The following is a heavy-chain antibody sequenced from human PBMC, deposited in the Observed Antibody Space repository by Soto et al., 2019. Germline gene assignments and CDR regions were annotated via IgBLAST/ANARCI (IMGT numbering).Heavy chain of an antibody. D-gene: IGHD2-15*01. Sequence: EVQLVESGGGLVQPGRSLRLSCAASGFTFDDYAMHWVRRVPGKGLEWVSSISWNSNIIGYADSVKGRFTISRDHAKISLYLQMNSLRPEDTALYYCAKGGPDGFCSGGRCYFDYWGQGTLVTVSS. CDR2: ISWNSNII. V-gene: IGHV3-9*01. J-gene: IGHJ4*02. CDR3: AKGGPDGFCSGGRCYFDY. CDR1: GFTFDDYA.